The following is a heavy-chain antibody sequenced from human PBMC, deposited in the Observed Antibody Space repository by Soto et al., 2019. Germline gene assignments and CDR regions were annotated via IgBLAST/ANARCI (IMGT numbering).Heavy chain of an antibody. CDR3: ARMGDVPYYYYGMDV. D-gene: IGHD3-16*01. CDR2: INGYNGNT. J-gene: IGHJ6*02. CDR1: GYTFSRSG. V-gene: IGHV1-18*01. Sequence: QVQLVQSGAEGKKPGASVKVSCKASGYTFSRSGISWVRQAPGQGLEWMGWINGYNGNTNYTQKRQGRITLTTDTPTSTAYMELRSLRSDDTAVYYCARMGDVPYYYYGMDVWGQGTTVIVSS.